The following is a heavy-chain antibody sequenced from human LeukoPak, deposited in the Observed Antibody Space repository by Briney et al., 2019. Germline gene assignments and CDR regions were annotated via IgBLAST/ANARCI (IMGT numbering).Heavy chain of an antibody. CDR1: GFTFSTYW. Sequence: QPGGSLRLSCAASGFTFSTYWMHWVRQAPGKGLVWVSRISTDGRSTTYADSVKGRFTISRHNSKNTLYLQMNSLRAEDTAVYYCAREAVDPYYFDYWGQGTLVTVSS. J-gene: IGHJ4*02. V-gene: IGHV3-74*01. CDR2: ISTDGRST. D-gene: IGHD6-19*01. CDR3: AREAVDPYYFDY.